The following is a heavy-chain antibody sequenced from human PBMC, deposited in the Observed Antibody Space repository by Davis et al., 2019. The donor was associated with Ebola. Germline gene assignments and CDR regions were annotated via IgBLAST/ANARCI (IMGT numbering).Heavy chain of an antibody. J-gene: IGHJ4*02. D-gene: IGHD3-10*02. Sequence: GGSLRLSCAASGFTFSSYGMHWVRQAPGKGLEWVAVIWYDGSNKYYADSVKGRFTISRDNSKNTLYLQMNSLRAEDTAVYYCARGLNVRRRPADYWGQGTLVTVSS. CDR3: ARGLNVRRRPADY. CDR2: IWYDGSNK. V-gene: IGHV3-33*01. CDR1: GFTFSSYG.